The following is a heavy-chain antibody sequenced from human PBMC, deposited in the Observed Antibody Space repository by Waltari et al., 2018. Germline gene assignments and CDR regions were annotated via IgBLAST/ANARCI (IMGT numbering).Heavy chain of an antibody. Sequence: QVQLQESGPGLVKPSETLSLTCAVSGYSISSVYYWGWIRQPPGKGLEWIGSIYHSGSTYSNPSLKSRVTISVDTSKNQFSLKLSSVTAADTAVYYCARLGSDFDMVVRPRGYFDYWGQGTLVTVSS. D-gene: IGHD2-15*01. CDR3: ARLGSDFDMVVRPRGYFDY. J-gene: IGHJ4*02. V-gene: IGHV4-38-2*01. CDR1: GYSISSVYY. CDR2: IYHSGST.